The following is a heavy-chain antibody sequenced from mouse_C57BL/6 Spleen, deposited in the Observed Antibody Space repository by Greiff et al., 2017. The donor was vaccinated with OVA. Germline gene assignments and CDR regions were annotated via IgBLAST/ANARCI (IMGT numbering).Heavy chain of an antibody. Sequence: EVHLVESGGGLVQPGGSLSLSCAASGFTFTDYYMSWVRQPPGKALEWLGFIRNKANGYTTEYSASVKGRFTISRDNSQSILYLQMNALRAEDSATYYCARYTGPFDYWGQCTTLTVSS. D-gene: IGHD4-1*01. CDR2: IRNKANGYTT. J-gene: IGHJ2*01. CDR1: GFTFTDYY. V-gene: IGHV7-3*01. CDR3: ARYTGPFDY.